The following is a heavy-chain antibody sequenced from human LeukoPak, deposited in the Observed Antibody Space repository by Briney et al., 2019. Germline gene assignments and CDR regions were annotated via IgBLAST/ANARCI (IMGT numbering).Heavy chain of an antibody. Sequence: PSETLSLTCTVSGGSISSSSYYWGWIRQPPRKGLEWIGSIYYSGSTYYNPSLKSRVTISVDTSKNQFSLKLSSVTAADTAVYYCAREGIGYCSSTSCQGVDYWGQGTLVTVSS. V-gene: IGHV4-39*07. CDR3: AREGIGYCSSTSCQGVDY. CDR2: IYYSGST. D-gene: IGHD2-2*01. CDR1: GGSISSSSYY. J-gene: IGHJ4*02.